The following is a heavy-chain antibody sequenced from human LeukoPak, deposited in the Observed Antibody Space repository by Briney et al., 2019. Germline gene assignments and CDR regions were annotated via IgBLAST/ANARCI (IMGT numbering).Heavy chain of an antibody. CDR2: INAESGET. CDR1: GGTFSSYA. J-gene: IGHJ4*02. Sequence: ASVKVSCKASGGTFSSYAISWVRQAPGQGLEWMGWINAESGETKYAQKFQGRVTMTRDTSISTAYMELRGLRFDDTATYYCARDWELRWSQGGLDYWGQGTLLAVSS. CDR3: ARDWELRWSQGGLDY. V-gene: IGHV1-2*02. D-gene: IGHD3-10*01.